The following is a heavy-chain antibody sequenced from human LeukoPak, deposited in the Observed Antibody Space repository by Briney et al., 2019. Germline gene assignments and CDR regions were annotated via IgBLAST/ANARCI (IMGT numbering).Heavy chain of an antibody. CDR1: GFTFSSYA. CDR2: ISGSGGST. J-gene: IGHJ4*02. D-gene: IGHD2-15*01. V-gene: IGHV3-23*01. Sequence: GGSLGLSCAASGFTFSSYAMSWVRQAPGKGLEWVSVISGSGGSTYYADSVKGRFTISRDNSKNTLYLQMNSLRAEDTAVYYCAKDQGARCSGGSCYSGSGYWGQGTLVTVSS. CDR3: AKDQGARCSGGSCYSGSGY.